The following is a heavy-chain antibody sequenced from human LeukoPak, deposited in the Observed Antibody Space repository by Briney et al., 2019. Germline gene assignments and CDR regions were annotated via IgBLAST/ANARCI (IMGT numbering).Heavy chain of an antibody. J-gene: IGHJ4*02. Sequence: PSETLSLTCAAYGGSFSGYYWSWIRQPPGKGLEWIGEINHSGSTNYNPSLKSRVTISVDTSKNQFSLKLSSVTAADTAVYYCARVDCSSTSCYIVDYWGQGTLVTVSS. V-gene: IGHV4-34*01. CDR1: GGSFSGYY. CDR3: ARVDCSSTSCYIVDY. CDR2: INHSGST. D-gene: IGHD2-2*02.